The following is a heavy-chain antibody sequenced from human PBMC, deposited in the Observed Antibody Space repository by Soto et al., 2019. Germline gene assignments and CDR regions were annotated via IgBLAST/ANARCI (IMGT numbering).Heavy chain of an antibody. Sequence: SQTLSLTFVISGDSVSSSSFAWNCVSQSPSRGLEWLGRTYYRSRLYSDFAVSVRGRIVINADTSKNQFSLQLNSVTPEDTAVYFCARSEEDSDYYYYGLDVWGHGTTVTV. CDR3: ARSEEDSDYYYYGLDV. CDR1: GDSVSSSSFA. D-gene: IGHD2-15*01. V-gene: IGHV6-1*01. J-gene: IGHJ6*02. CDR2: TYYRSRLYS.